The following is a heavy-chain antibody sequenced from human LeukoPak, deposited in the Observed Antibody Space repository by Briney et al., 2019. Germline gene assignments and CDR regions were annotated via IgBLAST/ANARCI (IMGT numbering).Heavy chain of an antibody. CDR3: ARDLWSGCSGGSCYFSWFDP. Sequence: ASVKVSCKASGGTFSSYAISWVGQAPGQGLEWMGGIIPIFGTANYAQKFQARVTITADESTSTAYMELSSLRSEDTAVYYCARDLWSGCSGGSCYFSWFDPWGQGTRVTVSS. D-gene: IGHD2-15*01. CDR1: GGTFSSYA. J-gene: IGHJ5*02. V-gene: IGHV1-69*01. CDR2: IIPIFGTA.